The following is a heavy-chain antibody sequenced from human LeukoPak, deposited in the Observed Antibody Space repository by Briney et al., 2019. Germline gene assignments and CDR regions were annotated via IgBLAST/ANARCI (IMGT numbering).Heavy chain of an antibody. CDR3: ARDFFMAGIVGATTWILPDY. D-gene: IGHD1-26*01. CDR1: GYTLTELS. CDR2: FDPEDGET. V-gene: IGHV1-24*01. J-gene: IGHJ4*02. Sequence: ASVKVSFKVSGYTLTELSMHWVRQAPGKGLEWMGGFDPEDGETIYAQKFQGRVTMTTDTSTSTAYMELRSLRSDDTAVYYCARDFFMAGIVGATTWILPDYWGQGTLVTVSS.